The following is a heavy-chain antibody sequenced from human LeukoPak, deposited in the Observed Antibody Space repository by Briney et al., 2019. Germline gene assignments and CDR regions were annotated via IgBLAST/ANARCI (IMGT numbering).Heavy chain of an antibody. CDR3: ARGPAARPFYYYYMDV. Sequence: GGSLRLSCAASGFTFSSYSMNWVRQAPGKGLEWVANIKQDGSEKYYVDSVKGRFTISTDTAKNSLYLQMNSLRAEDTAVYYCARGPAARPFYYYYMDVWGRGTTVTVSS. D-gene: IGHD6-6*01. CDR1: GFTFSSYS. J-gene: IGHJ6*03. V-gene: IGHV3-7*01. CDR2: IKQDGSEK.